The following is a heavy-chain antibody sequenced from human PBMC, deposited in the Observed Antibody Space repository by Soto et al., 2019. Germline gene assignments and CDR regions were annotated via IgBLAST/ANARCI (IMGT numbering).Heavy chain of an antibody. CDR2: INAGNGNT. J-gene: IGHJ1*01. Sequence: QVQLVQSGAEVKKPGASVKVSCKASGYTFTSYAMHWVRQAPGQRLEWMGWINAGNGNTKYSQKFQGRVTITRDTSASTAYMERSSLRSEDTAVYYCARGPFDIVVVVAATHPYFQHWGQGTLVTVSS. CDR1: GYTFTSYA. CDR3: ARGPFDIVVVVAATHPYFQH. D-gene: IGHD2-15*01. V-gene: IGHV1-3*01.